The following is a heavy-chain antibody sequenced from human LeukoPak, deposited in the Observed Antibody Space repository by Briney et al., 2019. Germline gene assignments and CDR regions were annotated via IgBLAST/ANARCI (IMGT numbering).Heavy chain of an antibody. J-gene: IGHJ4*02. D-gene: IGHD3-10*01. Sequence: SVKVSCKASGGTFSSYAISWVRQAPGQGLEWMGGIIPIFGTANYAQKFQGRVTITADKSTSTAYMELSSLRSEDTAVYYCARTWAYGSGSYSIMGTFDYWGQGTLVTVSS. CDR2: IIPIFGTA. CDR1: GGTFSSYA. CDR3: ARTWAYGSGSYSIMGTFDY. V-gene: IGHV1-69*06.